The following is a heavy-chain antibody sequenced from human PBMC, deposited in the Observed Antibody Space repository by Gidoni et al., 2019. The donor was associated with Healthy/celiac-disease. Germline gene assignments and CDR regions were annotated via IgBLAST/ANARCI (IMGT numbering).Heavy chain of an antibody. D-gene: IGHD3-10*01. CDR1: GFTFSSYG. CDR2: IWYDGSNK. Sequence: QVQLVESGGGVVQPGRSLRPSCAASGFTFSSYGMHWVRQAPGKGLEWVAVIWYDGSNKYYADSVKGRFTISRDNSKNTLYLQMNSLRAEDTAVYYCARHFYYGSGLYIDYWGQGTLVTVSS. J-gene: IGHJ4*02. V-gene: IGHV3-33*01. CDR3: ARHFYYGSGLYIDY.